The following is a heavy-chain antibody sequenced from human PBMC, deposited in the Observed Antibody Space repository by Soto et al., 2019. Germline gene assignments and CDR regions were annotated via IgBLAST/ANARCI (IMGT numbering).Heavy chain of an antibody. CDR3: ARGATSPSY. CDR1: GFTFSSYG. V-gene: IGHV3-23*01. J-gene: IGHJ4*02. Sequence: EVQLLESGGGLVQLGGSLRLSCAASGFTFSSYGMSWVRQAPGKGLEWVSAISSSGGSAYYADSVKGRFTISRDNSKNTLYLQMNSLRAEDTAVYYCARGATSPSYWGQGTLVTVSS. CDR2: ISSSGGSA.